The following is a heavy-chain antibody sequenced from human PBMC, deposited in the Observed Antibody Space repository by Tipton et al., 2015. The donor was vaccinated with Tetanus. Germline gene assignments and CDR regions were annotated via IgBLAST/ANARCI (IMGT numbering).Heavy chain of an antibody. J-gene: IGHJ4*02. D-gene: IGHD3-3*01. CDR1: GGSLRSGDYQ. CDR2: NSPSGRT. CDR3: VRANYEFPKKGPFDC. Sequence: TLSLTCSVSGGSLRSGDYQWNWIRQPPGKGLEWLANNSPSGRTNSNYDLKSRITIAQDKSKNQFSLRLTSVTAADTAVYYCVRANYEFPKKGPFDCWGPGSLVIVSS. V-gene: IGHV4-61*08.